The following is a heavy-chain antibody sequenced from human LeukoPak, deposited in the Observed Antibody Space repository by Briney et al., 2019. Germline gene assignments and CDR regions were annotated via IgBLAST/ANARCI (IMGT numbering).Heavy chain of an antibody. CDR1: GLTFSSYA. J-gene: IGHJ3*01. CDR3: AKGGRWDYYDSSH. D-gene: IGHD3-22*01. Sequence: GGSLRLSCAASGLTFSSYAMTWVRQAPGKGLEWVSGISGSGGTTYYADSVKGRFTISRDNSKNTLYLQMNSLRVEDTAVYYCAKGGRWDYYDSSHWGQGTIVTVSS. V-gene: IGHV3-23*01. CDR2: ISGSGGTT.